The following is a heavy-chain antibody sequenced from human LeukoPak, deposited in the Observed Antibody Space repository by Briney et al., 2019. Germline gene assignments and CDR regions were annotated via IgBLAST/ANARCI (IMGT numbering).Heavy chain of an antibody. V-gene: IGHV4-34*01. J-gene: IGHJ4*02. D-gene: IGHD5-12*01. CDR2: IYYSGNT. CDR3: ARAATIWNPHS. Sequence: KTSETLSLTCAVYGGSFSGYYWSWIRQPPGKGLDWIGSIYYSGNTYYNPSLMSRVTISVDTSKNQFSLRLSSVTAADTAVYYCARAATIWNPHSWGQGTLITVSS. CDR1: GGSFSGYY.